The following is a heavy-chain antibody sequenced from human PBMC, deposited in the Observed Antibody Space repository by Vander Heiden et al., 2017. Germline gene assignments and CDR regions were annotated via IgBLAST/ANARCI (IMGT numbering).Heavy chain of an antibody. J-gene: IGHJ5*02. CDR2: VYYSAST. CDR3: ARRPSNSWFDP. Sequence: QVHLKESGPGLVKPSGTLSLTCTVSRGSISTSCYSWGWLRHPPGKGLEWIGNVYYSASTHYSLSLKSRVTMSVDTSMNQFPLKLSAMTAADTAVYYCARRPSNSWFDPWGQGTLVTVSS. V-gene: IGHV4-39*01. CDR1: RGSISTSCYS.